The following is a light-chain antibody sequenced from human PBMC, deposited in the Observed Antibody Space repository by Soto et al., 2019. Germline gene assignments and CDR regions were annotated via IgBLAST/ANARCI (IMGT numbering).Light chain of an antibody. CDR3: QHYRSYSWT. CDR2: KAS. J-gene: IGKJ1*01. CDR1: QSVSSW. Sequence: DIQMTQSPSTLSASVGDRVTITCRASQSVSSWLAWYQEKPGKAPKLLIYKASTLESGVPSRFSGSGYGTEFTLNISSLQPDDFATYYCQHYRSYSWTFGQGTKVEI. V-gene: IGKV1-5*03.